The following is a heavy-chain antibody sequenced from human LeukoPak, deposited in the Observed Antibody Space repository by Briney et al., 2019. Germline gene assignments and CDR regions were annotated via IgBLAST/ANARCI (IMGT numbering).Heavy chain of an antibody. D-gene: IGHD3-3*01. CDR2: ISYDGSSQ. CDR1: GFTFSSYG. J-gene: IGHJ4*02. Sequence: PGGSLRLSCAASGFTFSSYGMNWVRQAPGKGLEWLAVISYDGSSQYYADSVKGRFTISRDNSKNTLYLQMNSLRAEDTAVYYCARDLSDNFWSGYYFDYWGQGTLVTVSS. V-gene: IGHV3-30*03. CDR3: ARDLSDNFWSGYYFDY.